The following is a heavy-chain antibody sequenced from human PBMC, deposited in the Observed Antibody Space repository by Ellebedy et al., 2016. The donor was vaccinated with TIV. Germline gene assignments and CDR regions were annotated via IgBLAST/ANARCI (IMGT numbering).Heavy chain of an antibody. CDR1: GFTFSSYS. CDR2: IWYDGSNK. V-gene: IGHV3-30*02. J-gene: IGHJ6*02. Sequence: GESLKISCAASGFTFSSYSMNWVRQAPGKGLEWVAVIWYDGSNKYYADSVKGRFTISRDNSKNTLYLQMNSLRAEDTAVYYCAKEPQKYSSSSRFWRNYYYYGMDVWGQGTTVTVSS. D-gene: IGHD6-6*01. CDR3: AKEPQKYSSSSRFWRNYYYYGMDV.